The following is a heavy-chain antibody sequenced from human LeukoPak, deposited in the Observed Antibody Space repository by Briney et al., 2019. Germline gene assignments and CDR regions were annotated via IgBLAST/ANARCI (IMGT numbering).Heavy chain of an antibody. J-gene: IGHJ4*02. CDR1: GFTFTGYG. Sequence: GGSLRLSCAVSGFTFTGYGMHWVRQAPGRGLEWVAVTLYDGSSQYYTDSLRGRFTISRDNSKNTLFLQMNNLTHDDTAVYYCAKDLLLRQFVLDFWGQGTPVTVSS. CDR3: AKDLLLRQFVLDF. V-gene: IGHV3-33*06. D-gene: IGHD5-24*01. CDR2: TLYDGSSQ.